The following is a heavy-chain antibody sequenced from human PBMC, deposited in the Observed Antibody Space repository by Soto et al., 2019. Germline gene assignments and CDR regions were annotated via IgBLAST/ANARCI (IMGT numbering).Heavy chain of an antibody. CDR2: ISAYKTNI. CDR3: VRDLDGSGAYYTDF. V-gene: IGHV1-18*01. D-gene: IGHD3-10*01. CDR1: GYTFPNYG. Sequence: ASVKVSCKASGYTFPNYGITWVRQAPGQGLEWMGWISAYKTNIKYAQKFQGRVTLTTDTSTSTAYMELRSLRSDDTAIYYCVRDLDGSGAYYTDFWGQRTLVTVSS. J-gene: IGHJ4*02.